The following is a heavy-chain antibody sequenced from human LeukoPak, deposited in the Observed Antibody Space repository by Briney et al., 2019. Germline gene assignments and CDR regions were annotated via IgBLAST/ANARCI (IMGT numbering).Heavy chain of an antibody. V-gene: IGHV3-49*03. D-gene: IGHD6-19*01. CDR2: IRSKAYGGTT. J-gene: IGHJ4*02. CDR1: GFTFGDYA. Sequence: GGSLRLSCTASGFTFGDYAMSWFRQAPGKGLEWVGFIRSKAYGGTTEYAASVKGRFTISRDDSKSIAYLQMNSLKTEDTDVYYCTSSRGEDSSGWSYYFDYWGQGTLVTVSS. CDR3: TSSRGEDSSGWSYYFDY.